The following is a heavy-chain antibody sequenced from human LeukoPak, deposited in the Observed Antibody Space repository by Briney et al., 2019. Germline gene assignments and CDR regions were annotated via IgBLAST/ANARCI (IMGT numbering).Heavy chain of an antibody. D-gene: IGHD4-17*01. CDR2: IIPIFGTA. CDR3: ARQRRRATVTTLTSSVDYGMDV. CDR1: GGTFSSYA. Sequence: GASVKVSCKASGGTFSSYAISWVRQAPGQGLEWMGGIIPIFGTANYAQKFQGRVTITADKSMSTAYMELSSLRSEDTAVYYCARQRRRATVTTLTSSVDYGMDVWGKGTTVTVSS. J-gene: IGHJ6*04. V-gene: IGHV1-69*06.